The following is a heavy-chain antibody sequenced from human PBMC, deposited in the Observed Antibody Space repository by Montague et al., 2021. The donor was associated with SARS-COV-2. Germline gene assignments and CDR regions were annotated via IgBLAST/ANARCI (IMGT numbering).Heavy chain of an antibody. V-gene: IGHV4-61*02. D-gene: IGHD2-2*02. CDR1: GGSISSGSYY. CDR2: IYTSGST. CDR3: ARGNRGRVLVVPAAIYAFDI. J-gene: IGHJ3*02. Sequence: TLSLTCTVSGGSISSGSYYWSWIRQPTGKGLEWIGRIYTSGSTNYNPSLKSRVTISVDTSKNQFSLKLSSATAADTAVYYCARGNRGRVLVVPAAIYAFDIWGQGTMVTVSS.